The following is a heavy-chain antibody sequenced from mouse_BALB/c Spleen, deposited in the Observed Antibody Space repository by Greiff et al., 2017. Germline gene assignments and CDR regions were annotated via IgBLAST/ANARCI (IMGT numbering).Heavy chain of an antibody. V-gene: IGHV1-54*01. CDR1: GYAFTNYL. CDR3: ARFLRGAMDY. Sequence: QVQLKESGAELVRPGTSVKVSCKASGYAFTNYLIEWVKQRPGQGLEWIGVINPGSGGTNYNEKFKGKATLTADKSSSTAYMQLSSLTSDDSAVYFCARFLRGAMDYWGQGTSVTVSS. J-gene: IGHJ4*01. D-gene: IGHD1-1*01. CDR2: INPGSGGT.